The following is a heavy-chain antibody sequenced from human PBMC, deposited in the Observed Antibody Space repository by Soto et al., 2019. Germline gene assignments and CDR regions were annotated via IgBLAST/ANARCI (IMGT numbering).Heavy chain of an antibody. CDR2: INPDGSEQ. CDR3: ARGNWNYYYGFDV. V-gene: IGHV3-7*01. CDR1: EFTFDKYD. J-gene: IGHJ6*02. Sequence: XGSLRLICAASEFTFDKYDMTWFRQAPGKGPEWVANINPDGSEQYYVESVKGRFTISRDNANNSLYLQMNSLRAEDTAVYFCARGNWNYYYGFDVWGQGTTVTV. D-gene: IGHD1-20*01.